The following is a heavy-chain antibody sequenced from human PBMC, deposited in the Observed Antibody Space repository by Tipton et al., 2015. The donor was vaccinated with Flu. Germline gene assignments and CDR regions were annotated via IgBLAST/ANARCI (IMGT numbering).Heavy chain of an antibody. V-gene: IGHV3-48*03. CDR2: ITPSGSTK. D-gene: IGHD3-16*01. J-gene: IGHJ4*02. Sequence: QLVQSGGGLVQPGGSLRLSCAVSGFTFSSYEINWVRQAPGKGLEWVSYITPSGSTKYYADAVKGRFTVSRDNAKNSLYLQMNSLRAEDTAVYYCARGFIRLCDFWGRGTLVTVSS. CDR3: ARGFIRLCDF. CDR1: GFTFSSYE.